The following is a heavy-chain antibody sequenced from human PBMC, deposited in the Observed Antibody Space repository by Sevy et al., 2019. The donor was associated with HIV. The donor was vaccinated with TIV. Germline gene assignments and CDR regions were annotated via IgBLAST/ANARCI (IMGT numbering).Heavy chain of an antibody. CDR3: ARDLAASGTMFDH. J-gene: IGHJ5*02. D-gene: IGHD6-13*01. V-gene: IGHV3-53*01. Sequence: GGSLRLSCAVSGFSVSSNYMSWVRQAPGKGLEWVSVIYGVGSTYYADFVKGGFSISGDNSKNTLYLQMNSLRAEDKAVYYCARDLAASGTMFDHWGQGTLVTVSS. CDR1: GFSVSSNY. CDR2: IYGVGST.